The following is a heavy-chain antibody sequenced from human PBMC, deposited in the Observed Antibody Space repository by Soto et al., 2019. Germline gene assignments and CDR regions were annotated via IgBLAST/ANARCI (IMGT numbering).Heavy chain of an antibody. D-gene: IGHD5-18*01. J-gene: IGHJ6*03. V-gene: IGHV3-15*01. Sequence: GGSLRLSCAASGFTFSNAWMSWVRQAPGKGLEWVGRIKSKTDGGTTDYAAPVKGRFTISRDDSKNTLYLQMNSLKTEDTAVYYCTTNGGYSYGYFNYYYYYYMDVWGKGTTVTVSS. CDR2: IKSKTDGGTT. CDR3: TTNGGYSYGYFNYYYYYYMDV. CDR1: GFTFSNAW.